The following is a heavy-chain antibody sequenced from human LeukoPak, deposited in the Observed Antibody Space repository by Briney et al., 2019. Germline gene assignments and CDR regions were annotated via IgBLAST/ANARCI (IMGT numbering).Heavy chain of an antibody. J-gene: IGHJ6*02. D-gene: IGHD2-21*02. CDR2: ISSSGSTI. Sequence: GGSLRLSCAASGFTFSDYYMGWIRQAPGKGLEWVSYISSSGSTIYYADSVKGRFTISRDNAKNSLYLQMNSLRAEDTAVYYCARGTDCGGDCYIYYYYGMGVWGQGTTVTVSS. V-gene: IGHV3-11*01. CDR3: ARGTDCGGDCYIYYYYGMGV. CDR1: GFTFSDYY.